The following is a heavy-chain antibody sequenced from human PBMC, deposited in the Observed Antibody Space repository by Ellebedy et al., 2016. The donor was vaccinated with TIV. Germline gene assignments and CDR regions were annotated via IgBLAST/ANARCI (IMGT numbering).Heavy chain of an antibody. V-gene: IGHV1-2*02. CDR2: INPDSGTT. Sequence: ASVKVSCKASGSTFTSYAISWVRQAPGQGLEWMGWINPDSGTTNFAQKFQGRVTMTRDTSISTAYMELSRLRSVDTAVYYCARDRGDYPSYGMDVWGQGTTVTVSS. CDR1: GSTFTSYA. CDR3: ARDRGDYPSYGMDV. J-gene: IGHJ6*02. D-gene: IGHD3-10*01.